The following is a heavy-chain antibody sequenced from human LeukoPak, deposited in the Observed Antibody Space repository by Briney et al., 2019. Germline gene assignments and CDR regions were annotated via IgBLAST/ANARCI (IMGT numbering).Heavy chain of an antibody. V-gene: IGHV3-7*03. D-gene: IGHD6-13*01. CDR1: GFTFTSYW. J-gene: IGHJ4*02. CDR2: IKQDGSEK. CDR3: VRRGQQLNY. Sequence: GGSLRLSCAASGFTFTSYWMNWVRQAPGKGLEWVANIKQDGSEKNYVDSVKGRFTISRDNAKNSLYLRMNSLRAEDTAVYYCVRRGQQLNYWGQGTLVTVSS.